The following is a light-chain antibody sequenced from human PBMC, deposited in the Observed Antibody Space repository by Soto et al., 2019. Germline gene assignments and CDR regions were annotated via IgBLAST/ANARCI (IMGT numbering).Light chain of an antibody. V-gene: IGKV1-5*03. Sequence: DIQMTQSPSTLSASVGDRVTITCRASQSVSIWLAWYQQKPGKAPKLLIHKASTFENVVPSRFSGSGSGTDFTLNICSLQPAEFASYYYHQYDIYPVTFGGGTKVEIK. CDR2: KAS. CDR1: QSVSIW. J-gene: IGKJ4*01. CDR3: HQYDIYPVT.